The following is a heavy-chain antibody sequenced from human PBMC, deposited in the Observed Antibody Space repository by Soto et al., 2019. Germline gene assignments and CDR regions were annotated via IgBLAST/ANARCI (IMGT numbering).Heavy chain of an antibody. Sequence: QVQLVESGGGVVQPGTSLRLSCVGSGFTFRSDVIHWVRQAPGKGLEWVALTSYDGSNNFYGDSVKGRFTISRDNSRNTVELQMDSMILEDTALYYCARWGTTGGLDVWGQGTLVSVSS. V-gene: IGHV3-33*05. J-gene: IGHJ4*02. D-gene: IGHD3-16*01. CDR1: GFTFRSDV. CDR2: TSYDGSNN. CDR3: ARWGTTGGLDV.